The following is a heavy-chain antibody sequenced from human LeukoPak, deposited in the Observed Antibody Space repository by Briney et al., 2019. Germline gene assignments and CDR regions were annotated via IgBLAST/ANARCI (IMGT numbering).Heavy chain of an antibody. Sequence: PGGSLRLSCVASGFTFSSYAMSWVRQAPGKGLEWVSGISGSGGSTYYADSVKGRFTISRDNSKNTLYLQMNSLRAEDTAVYYCAKDWSSSSPYYFDNWGQGTQVTVSS. CDR2: ISGSGGST. CDR1: GFTFSSYA. D-gene: IGHD6-6*01. J-gene: IGHJ4*02. CDR3: AKDWSSSSPYYFDN. V-gene: IGHV3-23*01.